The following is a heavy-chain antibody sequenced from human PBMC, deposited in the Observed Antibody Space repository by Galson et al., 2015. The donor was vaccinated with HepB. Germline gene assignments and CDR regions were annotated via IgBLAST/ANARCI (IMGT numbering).Heavy chain of an antibody. J-gene: IGHJ4*02. D-gene: IGHD3-10*01. Sequence: SETLSLTCTVSGGSISSSSYYWGWIRQPPGKGLEWIGSIYYSGSTYYNPSLKSRVTISVNTSKNQFSLKLSSVTAADTAVYYCARVEGLVRFGVDYWGQGTLVTVSS. CDR2: IYYSGST. CDR3: ARVEGLVRFGVDY. V-gene: IGHV4-39*01. CDR1: GGSISSSSYY.